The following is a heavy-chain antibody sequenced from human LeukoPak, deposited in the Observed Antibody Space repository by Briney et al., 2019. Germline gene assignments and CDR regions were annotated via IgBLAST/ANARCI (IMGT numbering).Heavy chain of an antibody. V-gene: IGHV3-23*01. Sequence: GGSLRLSCAASGFTVSSNYMSWVRQAPGKGLEWVSAISGSGGSTYYADSVKGRFTISRDNSKNTLYLQMNSLRAEDTAVYYCAKHRGRGSIDYWGQGTLVTVSS. CDR3: AKHRGRGSIDY. CDR1: GFTVSSNY. CDR2: ISGSGGST. D-gene: IGHD5-12*01. J-gene: IGHJ4*02.